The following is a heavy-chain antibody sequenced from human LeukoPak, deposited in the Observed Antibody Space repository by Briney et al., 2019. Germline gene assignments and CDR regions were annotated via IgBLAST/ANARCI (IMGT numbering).Heavy chain of an antibody. Sequence: GGSLRLSCAASGFTFSTYGMLWVRQAPGKGLEWVAVVSYGGNEKYYADSVKGRFTISRDKFKNTLYLQMNSQRNEDTAMYYCAKVAEMATTTGYFDYWGQGSLVTVYS. CDR3: AKVAEMATTTGYFDY. V-gene: IGHV3-30*18. CDR2: VSYGGNEK. CDR1: GFTFSTYG. D-gene: IGHD5-24*01. J-gene: IGHJ4*02.